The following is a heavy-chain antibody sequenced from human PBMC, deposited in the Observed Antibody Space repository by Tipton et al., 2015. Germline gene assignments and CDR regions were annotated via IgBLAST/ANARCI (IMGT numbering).Heavy chain of an antibody. J-gene: IGHJ5*02. Sequence: TLSLTCVVSGGSISSTNWWSWVRQPPGKGLEWIGEIYHTGSTNYNPSLMSRVTISVDKSKNQFSLKLSSVTAADTAVYYCARLRETYGSDSDNWFDPWGQGTLVTVSS. CDR3: ARLRETYGSDSDNWFDP. D-gene: IGHD3-10*01. CDR1: GGSISSTNW. CDR2: IYHTGST. V-gene: IGHV4-4*02.